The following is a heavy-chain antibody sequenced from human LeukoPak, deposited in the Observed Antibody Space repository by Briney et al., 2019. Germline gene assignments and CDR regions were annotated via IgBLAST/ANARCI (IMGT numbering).Heavy chain of an antibody. D-gene: IGHD3-22*01. CDR2: ISYDGSNK. Sequence: PGGSLRLSCAASGFTFSSYAMHWVRQAPGKGLEWVAVISYDGSNKYYADPVKGRFTISRDNSRNTLYLQMNSLRAEDTAVYYCARAVPDQFDSSGHELDYWGQGTLVTVSS. CDR3: ARAVPDQFDSSGHELDY. CDR1: GFTFSSYA. J-gene: IGHJ4*02. V-gene: IGHV3-30-3*01.